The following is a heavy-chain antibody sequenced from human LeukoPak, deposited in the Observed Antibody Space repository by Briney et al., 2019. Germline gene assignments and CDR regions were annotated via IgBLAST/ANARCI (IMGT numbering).Heavy chain of an antibody. V-gene: IGHV3-48*03. J-gene: IGHJ6*04. CDR1: GFTFSSYE. Sequence: GGSLRLSCAASGFTFSSYEMNWVRQAPGKGLEWVSYISSSGSNIYYADSVKGRFTISRDNAKNTLYLQMNSLRAEDTAVYYCAELDITMIGGVWGKGNTVTISS. CDR3: AELDITMIGGV. CDR2: ISSSGSNI. D-gene: IGHD3-10*02.